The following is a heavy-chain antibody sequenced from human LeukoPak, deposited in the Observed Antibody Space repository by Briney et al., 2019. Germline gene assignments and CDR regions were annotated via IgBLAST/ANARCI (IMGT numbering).Heavy chain of an antibody. Sequence: SGPTLVNPTQTLTLTCTFSGFSLSTPGMCVSWIRQPPGKALEWLALIDWDDDKYYTTSLKTRLTISKATSKTQVVLTVTNMDHVDTATYYCARIRGSGDYFDYWGQGTPVTVSS. CDR3: ARIRGSGDYFDY. D-gene: IGHD7-27*01. CDR2: IDWDDDK. V-gene: IGHV2-70*01. J-gene: IGHJ4*02. CDR1: GFSLSTPGMC.